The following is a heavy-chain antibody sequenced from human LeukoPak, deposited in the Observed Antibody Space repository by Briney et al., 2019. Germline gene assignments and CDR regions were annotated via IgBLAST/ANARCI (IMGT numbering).Heavy chain of an antibody. CDR3: ARLYSSSSGLRASDY. Sequence: GGSLRLSCAASGFTFSSYDMNWVRQAPGKGLEWVSYISTSGGTIYYADSVKGRFTISRDNARNSLSLQMNSLRVEDTAVYYCARLYSSSSGLRASDYWGQGTLVTVSS. CDR2: ISTSGGTI. V-gene: IGHV3-48*03. D-gene: IGHD6-6*01. J-gene: IGHJ4*02. CDR1: GFTFSSYD.